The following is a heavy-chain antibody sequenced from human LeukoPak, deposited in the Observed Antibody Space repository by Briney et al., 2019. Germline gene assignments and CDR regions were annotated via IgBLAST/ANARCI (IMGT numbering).Heavy chain of an antibody. V-gene: IGHV3-43*02. CDR2: ISGDSSNT. CDR1: GFTFDDYA. Sequence: GGSLRLSCAASGFTFDDYAMLWVRQAPGKGLEWVSSISGDSSNTYYADSVKGRFTISRDNSKNSLYLQMNSLRTEDTALYYCAKDSLSSGSYYDYWGQGTLVTVSS. CDR3: AKDSLSSGSYYDY. J-gene: IGHJ4*02. D-gene: IGHD1-26*01.